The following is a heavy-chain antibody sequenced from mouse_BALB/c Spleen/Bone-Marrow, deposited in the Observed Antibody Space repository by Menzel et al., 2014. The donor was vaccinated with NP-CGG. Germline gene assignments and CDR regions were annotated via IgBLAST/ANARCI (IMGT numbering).Heavy chain of an antibody. V-gene: IGHV4-1*02. D-gene: IGHD1-1*01. J-gene: IGHJ1*01. CDR3: ARLNYYGSFFV. CDR1: GFDFSGYW. CDR2: INPDSSTI. Sequence: DVKLVESGGGLAQPGGSLKLSCAASGFDFSGYWMSWVRQAPGKGLEWIGEINPDSSTINYTPSLKDKFIISRDNAKNTLYLQMSKVRSEDTALYYGARLNYYGSFFVWGAGTTVTVPS.